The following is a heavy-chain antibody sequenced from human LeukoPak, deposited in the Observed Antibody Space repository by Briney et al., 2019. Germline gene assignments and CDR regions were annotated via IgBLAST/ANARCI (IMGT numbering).Heavy chain of an antibody. D-gene: IGHD4-17*01. CDR1: GFTFSSYA. V-gene: IGHV3-23*01. J-gene: IGHJ6*03. CDR3: AKATGYGDTYYYYYMDV. Sequence: GGSLRLSCAASGFTFSSYAMSWVRQAPGKGLEWVSAISGSGDSTYYADSVKGRFTISRDNSKNTLYLQMNGLRAEDTAVYYCAKATGYGDTYYYYYMDVWGKGTTVTVSS. CDR2: ISGSGDST.